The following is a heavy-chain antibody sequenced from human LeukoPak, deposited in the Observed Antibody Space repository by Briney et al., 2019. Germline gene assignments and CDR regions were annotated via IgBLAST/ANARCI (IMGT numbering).Heavy chain of an antibody. CDR3: ASGYYDYVWGSYRYTAFDY. CDR1: GYTFTSYG. V-gene: IGHV1-69*13. Sequence: ASVKVSCKASGYTFTSYGISWVRQAPGQGLEWMGGIIPIFGTANYAQKFQGRVTITADESTSTAYMELSSLRSEDTAVYYCASGYYDYVWGSYRYTAFDYWGQGTLVTVSS. J-gene: IGHJ4*02. CDR2: IIPIFGTA. D-gene: IGHD3-16*02.